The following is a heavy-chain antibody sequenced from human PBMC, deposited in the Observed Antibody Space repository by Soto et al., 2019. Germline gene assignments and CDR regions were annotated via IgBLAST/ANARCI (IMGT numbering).Heavy chain of an antibody. D-gene: IGHD1-1*01. V-gene: IGHV4-59*01. CDR1: GGFI. J-gene: IGHJ4*02. CDR2: IYNSGRY. CDR3: ARTLPNRQLFDS. Sequence: PSETLSLTCTVSGGFIWGWIRQSPDKGLEWIGYIYNSGRYNYKTSLESRLTISIDTSKNQFSLRLASVTAADTAVYYCARTLPNRQLFDSWSQGTLVTVSS.